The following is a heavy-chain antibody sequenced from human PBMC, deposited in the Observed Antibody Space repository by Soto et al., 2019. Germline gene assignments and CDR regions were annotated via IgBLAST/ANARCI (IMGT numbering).Heavy chain of an antibody. Sequence: SETLSLTCAVYGGSFSGYYWSWIRQPPGKGLEWIGEINHSGSTNYNPSLKSRVTISVDTSKNQFSLKLSSVTAADTAVYYCARAHWGGYSYGSYYYYGMDVWGQGTTVTVSS. CDR1: GGSFSGYY. CDR2: INHSGST. CDR3: ARAHWGGYSYGSYYYYGMDV. J-gene: IGHJ6*02. D-gene: IGHD5-18*01. V-gene: IGHV4-34*01.